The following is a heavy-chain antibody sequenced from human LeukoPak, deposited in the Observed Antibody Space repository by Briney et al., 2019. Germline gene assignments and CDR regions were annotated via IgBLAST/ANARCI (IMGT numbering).Heavy chain of an antibody. V-gene: IGHV4-59*12. Sequence: SETLSLTCTVSGGSISSYYWNWIRQPPGKGLEWIGYIYYSGSTKYNPSLKSRVTISVDTSKNQFSLKLSSVTAADTAVYYCARENWTGLFGRAHDYWGQGTLVTVSS. D-gene: IGHD3/OR15-3a*01. CDR1: GGSISSYY. CDR3: ARENWTGLFGRAHDY. CDR2: IYYSGST. J-gene: IGHJ4*02.